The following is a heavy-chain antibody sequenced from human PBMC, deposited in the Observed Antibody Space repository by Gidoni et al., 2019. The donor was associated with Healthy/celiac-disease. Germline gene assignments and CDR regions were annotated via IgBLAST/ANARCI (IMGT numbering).Heavy chain of an antibody. CDR1: GGSFSGYY. Sequence: QVQLQQWGAGLLMPSETLSLTCAVYGGSFSGYYWSWIRQPPGKWLEWIGEINHSGSTTYNPSLKSRVTISVDTSKNQFSLKLSSVTAADTAVYYCARGSNRQLVRDYYYYGMDVWGQGTTVTVSS. V-gene: IGHV4-34*01. CDR3: ARGSNRQLVRDYYYYGMDV. D-gene: IGHD6-13*01. CDR2: INHSGST. J-gene: IGHJ6*02.